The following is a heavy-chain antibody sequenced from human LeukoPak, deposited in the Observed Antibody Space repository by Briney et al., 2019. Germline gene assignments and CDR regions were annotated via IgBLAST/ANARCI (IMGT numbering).Heavy chain of an antibody. CDR1: GYTFTSYD. J-gene: IGHJ6*03. Sequence: ASVKVSCKASGYTFTSYDINWVRQATGQGLEWMGWMNPNSGNTGYAQKFQGRVTMTRNTSISTAYMELSSLRSEDTAVYYCARGEPPMTTVTQIYYMDVWGKGTTVTVSS. V-gene: IGHV1-8*01. CDR3: ARGEPPMTTVTQIYYMDV. D-gene: IGHD4-17*01. CDR2: MNPNSGNT.